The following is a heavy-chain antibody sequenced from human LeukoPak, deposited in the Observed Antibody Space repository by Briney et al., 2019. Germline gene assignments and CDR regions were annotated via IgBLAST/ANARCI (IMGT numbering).Heavy chain of an antibody. V-gene: IGHV3-30*02. CDR1: GFTFSSYG. CDR3: AKEDELRYFDWPIVFDY. J-gene: IGHJ4*02. D-gene: IGHD3-9*01. CDR2: IRYDGSNK. Sequence: PGGSLRLSCAASGFTFSSYGMHWVRQAPGKGLEWVAFIRYDGSNKYYADSVKGRFTISRDNSKNTLYLQMNSLRAEDTAVYYCAKEDELRYFDWPIVFDYWGQGTLVTVSS.